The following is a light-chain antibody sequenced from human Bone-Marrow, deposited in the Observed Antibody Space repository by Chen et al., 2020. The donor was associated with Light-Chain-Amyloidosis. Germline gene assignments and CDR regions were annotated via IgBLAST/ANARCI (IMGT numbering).Light chain of an antibody. Sequence: SYVLTQPSSVSVAPGHTATSACGRNNIGSTSVHWYQQTPGQAPLLVVYDDSARPSVIPERLSGSNSGNTATLTISRVEAGDEADYYCQVWDRSSDRPVFGGGTKLTVL. V-gene: IGLV3-21*02. J-gene: IGLJ3*02. CDR2: DDS. CDR3: QVWDRSSDRPV. CDR1: NIGSTS.